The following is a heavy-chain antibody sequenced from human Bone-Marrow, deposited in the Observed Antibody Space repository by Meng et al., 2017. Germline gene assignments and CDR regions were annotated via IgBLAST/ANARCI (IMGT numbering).Heavy chain of an antibody. D-gene: IGHD3-10*01. CDR2: IIPIFGTA. J-gene: IGHJ4*02. V-gene: IGHV1-69*13. CDR1: GGTFSSYA. Sequence: SVKVSCKASGGTFSSYAISWVRQAPGQGLEWMGGIIPIFGTANYAQKFQGRVTITADESTSTAYMELNSLRAEDTAVYYCARDPKLGWFGEFNYAYYFDYWGQGTLVTVSS. CDR3: ARDPKLGWFGEFNYAYYFDY.